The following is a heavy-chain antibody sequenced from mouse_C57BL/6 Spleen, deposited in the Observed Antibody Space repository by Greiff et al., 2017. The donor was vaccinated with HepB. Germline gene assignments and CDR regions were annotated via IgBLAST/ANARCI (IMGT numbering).Heavy chain of an antibody. CDR1: GYTFTSYW. D-gene: IGHD2-3*01. J-gene: IGHJ4*01. V-gene: IGHV1-59*01. Sequence: QVQLQQPGAELVRPGTSVKLSCKASGYTFTSYWMHWVKQRPGQGLEWIGVIDPSDSYTNYNQKFKGQATLTVDTSSSTAYMQLSSLTSEDSAVYYCARGWLLRDDYAMDYWGQGTSVTVSS. CDR3: ARGWLLRDDYAMDY. CDR2: IDPSDSYT.